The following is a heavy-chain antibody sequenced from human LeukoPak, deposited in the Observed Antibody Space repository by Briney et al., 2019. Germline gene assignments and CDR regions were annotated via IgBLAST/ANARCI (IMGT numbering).Heavy chain of an antibody. J-gene: IGHJ4*02. CDR2: INPNSGGT. Sequence: XXVRQAXXQGLEWMGWINPNSGGTNYAQKFQGRVTMTRDTSISTAYMELSRLRSDDTAVYYCARQGGGKQWLVYWGQGTLVTVSS. V-gene: IGHV1-2*02. CDR3: ARQGGGKQWLVY. D-gene: IGHD6-19*01.